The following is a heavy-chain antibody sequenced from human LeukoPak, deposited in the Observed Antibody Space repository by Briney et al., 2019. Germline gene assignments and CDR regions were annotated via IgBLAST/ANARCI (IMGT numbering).Heavy chain of an antibody. V-gene: IGHV4-4*09. CDR3: ARHFTYYDFWSAQNWFDP. J-gene: IGHJ5*02. Sequence: SETLSLTCTVSGGSISSYYWSWIRQPPGKGLEWIGYIYTSGSTNYNPSLKSRVTISVDTSKNQFSLKLSSVTAADTAVYYCARHFTYYDFWSAQNWFDPWGQGTLVTVSS. D-gene: IGHD3-3*01. CDR2: IYTSGST. CDR1: GGSISSYY.